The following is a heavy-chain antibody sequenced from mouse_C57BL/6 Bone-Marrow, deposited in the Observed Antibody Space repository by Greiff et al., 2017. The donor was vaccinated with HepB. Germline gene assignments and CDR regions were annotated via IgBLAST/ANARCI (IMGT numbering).Heavy chain of an antibody. V-gene: IGHV1-81*01. Sequence: VQRVESGAELARPGASVKLSCKASGYTFTSYGISWVKQRTGQGLEWIGEIYPRSGNTYYNEKFKGKATLTADKSSSTAYMELRSLTSEDSAVYFCARRAYYSTPLAMDYWGQGTSVTVSS. CDR3: ARRAYYSTPLAMDY. CDR1: GYTFTSYG. CDR2: IYPRSGNT. J-gene: IGHJ4*01. D-gene: IGHD2-5*01.